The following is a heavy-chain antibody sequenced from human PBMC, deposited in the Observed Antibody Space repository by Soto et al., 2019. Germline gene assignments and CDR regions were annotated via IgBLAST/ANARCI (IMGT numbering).Heavy chain of an antibody. D-gene: IGHD3-3*01. CDR2: INPSGGST. CDR3: AREYYDFWSGYYNPSGYYYYYMDV. J-gene: IGHJ6*03. CDR1: GYTFTSYY. Sequence: ASVKVSCKASGYTFTSYYMHWVRQAPGQGLEWMGIINPSGGSTSYAQKFQGRVTMTRDTSTSTVYMELSSLRSEDTAVYYCAREYYDFWSGYYNPSGYYYYYMDVWGKGTTVTAP. V-gene: IGHV1-46*03.